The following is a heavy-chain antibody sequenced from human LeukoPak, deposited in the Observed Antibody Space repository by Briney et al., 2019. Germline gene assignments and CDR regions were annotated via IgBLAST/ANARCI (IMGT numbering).Heavy chain of an antibody. J-gene: IGHJ4*02. Sequence: SETLSLTCTVSGGSISSGGYYWSWIRRHPGKGLEWIGYIYYSGSTYYNPSLKSRVTISVDTSKNQFSLKLSSVTAADTAVYYCASYCSGGSCQSYFDYWGQGTLVNVSS. CDR2: IYYSGST. CDR3: ASYCSGGSCQSYFDY. D-gene: IGHD2-15*01. V-gene: IGHV4-31*03. CDR1: GGSISSGGYY.